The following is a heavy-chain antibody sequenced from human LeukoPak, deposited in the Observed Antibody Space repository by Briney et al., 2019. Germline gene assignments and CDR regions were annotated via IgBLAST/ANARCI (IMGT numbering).Heavy chain of an antibody. Sequence: GASVKVSCKASGYTFSSCAINWVRQAPGQGLEYMGWIDTKTGNPTYAQGFTGRFVFSLDTSVSTAYLQISSLKAEDTAVYYCAIHPSDSSDYFSYWGQGALVTVSS. CDR1: GYTFSSCA. J-gene: IGHJ4*02. CDR2: IDTKTGNP. CDR3: AIHPSDSSDYFSY. V-gene: IGHV7-4-1*02. D-gene: IGHD3-22*01.